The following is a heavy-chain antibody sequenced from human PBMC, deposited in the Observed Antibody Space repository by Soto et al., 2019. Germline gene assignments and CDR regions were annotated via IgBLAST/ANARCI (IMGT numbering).Heavy chain of an antibody. CDR2: ILHSGNT. D-gene: IGHD2-21*01. V-gene: IGHV4-34*12. J-gene: IGHJ4*02. Sequence: SETLSLTCAVYGGSFSGYYWSLIRPPPGKGLEWIGEILHSGNTNYNPSLKSRVTISVDTSKNQFSLKLSSVTTADTAVYYCARRGGGNYPFYFDYWGQGSLVTVSS. CDR1: GGSFSGYY. CDR3: ARRGGGNYPFYFDY.